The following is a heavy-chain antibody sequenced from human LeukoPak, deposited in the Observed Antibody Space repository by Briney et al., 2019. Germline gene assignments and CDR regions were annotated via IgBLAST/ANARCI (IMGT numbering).Heavy chain of an antibody. Sequence: SVKVSCKASGGTFSSYAISWVRQAPGLGLEWMGGIIPIFGTANYAQKFQGRVTITADESTSTAYMELSSLRSEDTAVYYCARGTQQWLEGDNWFDPWGQGTLVTVSS. D-gene: IGHD6-19*01. J-gene: IGHJ5*02. V-gene: IGHV1-69*13. CDR1: GGTFSSYA. CDR2: IIPIFGTA. CDR3: ARGTQQWLEGDNWFDP.